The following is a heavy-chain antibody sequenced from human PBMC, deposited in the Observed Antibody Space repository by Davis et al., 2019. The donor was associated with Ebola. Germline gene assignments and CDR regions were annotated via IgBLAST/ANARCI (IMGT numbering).Heavy chain of an antibody. CDR2: ISGSGGST. J-gene: IGHJ4*02. CDR1: GFTFSSYA. D-gene: IGHD3-22*01. CDR3: AKDQYYYDSSGYYFTAKLDY. V-gene: IGHV3-23*01. Sequence: GGSLRLSCAASGFTFSSYAMSWVRQAPGKGLEWVSAISGSGGSTYYADSVKGRFTISRDNSKNTLYLQVNSLRAEDTAVYYCAKDQYYYDSSGYYFTAKLDYWGQGTLVTVSS.